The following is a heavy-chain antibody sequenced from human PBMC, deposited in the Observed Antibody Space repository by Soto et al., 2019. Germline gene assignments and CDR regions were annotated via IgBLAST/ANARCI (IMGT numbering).Heavy chain of an antibody. CDR2: MNPNSENT. CDR3: ARGTSGRYD. Sequence: QVQLVQSGAEVKKPGASVKVSCKASAYTFTSYDINWVRQATGQGLEWMGWMNPNSENTGYAQKFPGSVTMNRNTSTSAACMELNRLRSENAAVYYCARGTSGRYDWGQGTRVTVSS. V-gene: IGHV1-8*01. CDR1: AYTFTSYD. D-gene: IGHD6-19*01. J-gene: IGHJ4*02.